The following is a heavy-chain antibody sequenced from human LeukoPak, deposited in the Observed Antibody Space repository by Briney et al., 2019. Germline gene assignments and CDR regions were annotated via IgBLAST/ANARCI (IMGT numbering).Heavy chain of an antibody. J-gene: IGHJ4*02. CDR3: ARLYYYVSGTYSRYFDY. Sequence: GGSLRLSCSASGFTFSTYTMHWVRQAPGKGLEYVSAISSNGDYTYYADSVEGRCTLSRDNSKNTLSLQMSSLRPEDTAVYYCARLYYYVSGTYSRYFDYWGQGTLVTVSS. CDR2: ISSNGDYT. CDR1: GFTFSTYT. V-gene: IGHV3-64D*06. D-gene: IGHD3-10*01.